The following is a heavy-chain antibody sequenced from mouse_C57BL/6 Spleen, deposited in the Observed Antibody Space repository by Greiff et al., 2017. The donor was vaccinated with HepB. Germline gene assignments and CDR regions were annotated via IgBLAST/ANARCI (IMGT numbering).Heavy chain of an antibody. CDR3: ARFYYGSSLWYFDV. V-gene: IGHV1-69*01. CDR1: GYTFTSYW. Sequence: QVQLKQPGAELVMPGASVKLSCKASGYTFTSYWMHWVKQRPGQGLEWIGEIDPSDSYTKYNQKFKGKSTLTVDKSSSTAYMQLSSLTSEDSAVYYCARFYYGSSLWYFDVWGTGTTVTVSS. D-gene: IGHD1-1*01. J-gene: IGHJ1*03. CDR2: IDPSDSYT.